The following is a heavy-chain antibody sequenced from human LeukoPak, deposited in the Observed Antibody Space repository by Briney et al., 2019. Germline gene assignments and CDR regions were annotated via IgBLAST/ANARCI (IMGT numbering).Heavy chain of an antibody. Sequence: SETLSLTCTVSGGSISSYYWSWIRQPPGKGLEWIGYIYYSGSTNYNPSLKSRVTISVDTSKNQFSLKLSSVTAADTAVYYCARVGSSGSYYSSTPEYYYYGMEVWGQGTTVTVSS. D-gene: IGHD1-26*01. CDR3: ARVGSSGSYYSSTPEYYYYGMEV. CDR1: GGSISSYY. V-gene: IGHV4-59*01. CDR2: IYYSGST. J-gene: IGHJ6*02.